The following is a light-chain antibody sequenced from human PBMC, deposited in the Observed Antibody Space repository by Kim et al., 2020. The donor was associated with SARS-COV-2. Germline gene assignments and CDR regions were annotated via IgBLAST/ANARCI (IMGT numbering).Light chain of an antibody. Sequence: SYELTQPPSVSVAPGQTASITCGGNNIGSKSVHWYQQKPGQAPVLVIYYDNDRPSGIPERFSGSNSGNTATLTIRRVEAGDEADYYCQVWDSSSDHVVFG. CDR2: YDN. J-gene: IGLJ2*01. CDR1: NIGSKS. V-gene: IGLV3-21*04. CDR3: QVWDSSSDHVV.